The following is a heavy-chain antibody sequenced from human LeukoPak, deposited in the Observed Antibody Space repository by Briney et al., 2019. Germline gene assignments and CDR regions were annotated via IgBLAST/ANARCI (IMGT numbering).Heavy chain of an antibody. Sequence: ASVKVSCTTSGYSFTDYYMHWVRQAPGQGLEWMGWINPNSGGTSSAQKFQGRVTMTRDTSITTVYMEVSWLTSDDTAIYYCARADRLHGGPYLIGPWGQGTLVTVSS. V-gene: IGHV1-2*02. D-gene: IGHD2-21*01. CDR2: INPNSGGT. J-gene: IGHJ5*02. CDR3: ARADRLHGGPYLIGP. CDR1: GYSFTDYY.